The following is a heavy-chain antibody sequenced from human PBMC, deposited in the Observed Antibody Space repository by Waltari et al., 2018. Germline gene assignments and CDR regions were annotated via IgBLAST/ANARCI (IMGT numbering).Heavy chain of an antibody. Sequence: QVQLQQWGAGLLKPSETLSLTCAVYGGSFSGYYWSWIRQPPGKGLELIGEINHRGTTNYNPSLKSRVTISVDTSKNHFSLKLSSVTAADTAVYYCARGAEAAEFSPLVNWFDPWGQGTLVTVSS. J-gene: IGHJ5*02. CDR2: INHRGTT. V-gene: IGHV4-34*01. CDR1: GGSFSGYY. D-gene: IGHD6-19*01. CDR3: ARGAEAAEFSPLVNWFDP.